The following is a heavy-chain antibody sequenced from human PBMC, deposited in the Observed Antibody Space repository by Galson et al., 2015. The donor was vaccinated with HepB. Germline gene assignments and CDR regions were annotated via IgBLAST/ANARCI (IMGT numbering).Heavy chain of an antibody. CDR2: ISRSSTYT. D-gene: IGHD3-3*01. V-gene: IGHV3-11*03. CDR1: GFTFSDYY. Sequence: SLRLSCAASGFTFSDYYMSWIRQAPGKGLEWVSYISRSSTYTNYADSVKGRFTISRDNSKNTVYLQMNSLRAEDTAIYYCAKHVRSWYYDLDYWGQGTLVTVSS. J-gene: IGHJ4*02. CDR3: AKHVRSWYYDLDY.